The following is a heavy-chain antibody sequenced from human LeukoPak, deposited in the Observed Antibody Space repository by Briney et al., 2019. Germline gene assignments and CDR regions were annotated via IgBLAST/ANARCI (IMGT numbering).Heavy chain of an antibody. CDR2: ISSSSSHI. CDR3: ARDGFGRVPAVIDY. J-gene: IGHJ4*02. V-gene: IGHV3-21*01. CDR1: GFTFSSYS. Sequence: GGFLRLSCAASGFTFSSYSMNWVRQAPGKGLEWVSSISSSSSHIYYADSVKGRFTISRDNAKNSLYLQMNSLRAEDTAVYYCARDGFGRVPAVIDYWGQGTLVTVSS. D-gene: IGHD2-2*01.